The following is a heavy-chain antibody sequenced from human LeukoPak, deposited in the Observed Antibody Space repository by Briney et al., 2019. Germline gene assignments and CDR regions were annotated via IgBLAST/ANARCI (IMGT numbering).Heavy chain of an antibody. CDR3: ARDAEWELRYYYYMDV. J-gene: IGHJ6*03. Sequence: ASVKVSCKASGGTFSSYAISWVRQAPGQGLEWMGWISAYNGNTNYAQKLQGRVTMTTDTSTSTAYMELRSLRSDDTAVYYCARDAEWELRYYYYMDVWGKGTTVTVSS. CDR1: GGTFSSYA. CDR2: ISAYNGNT. V-gene: IGHV1-18*01. D-gene: IGHD1-26*01.